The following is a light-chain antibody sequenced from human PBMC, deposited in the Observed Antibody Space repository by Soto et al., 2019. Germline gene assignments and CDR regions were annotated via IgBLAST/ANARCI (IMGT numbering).Light chain of an antibody. Sequence: EIVLTQSPGTLSLSPGERAALSCRASLSVSSNYLAWYQQKPGQAPRLLIYGASSRATGIPDRFSGSGSGTDFTLTISRLEPEDSAVYYCQQYGSSPPFTFGQGTKLEI. CDR1: LSVSSNY. CDR2: GAS. J-gene: IGKJ2*01. CDR3: QQYGSSPPFT. V-gene: IGKV3-20*01.